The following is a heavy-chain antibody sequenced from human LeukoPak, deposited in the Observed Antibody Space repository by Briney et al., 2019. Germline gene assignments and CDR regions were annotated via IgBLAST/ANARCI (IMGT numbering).Heavy chain of an antibody. CDR1: GFTFSSYT. CDR2: ITTSDGNT. CDR3: AKDGGLWVSAHWGDS. Sequence: GGSLRLSCAASGFTFSSYTMSWVRQAPGKELEWVSTITTSDGNTYYADSVKGRFTVSRDNSKNTLFLQMNSLRAEDTAVYYCAKDGGLWVSAHWGDSWGRGTLVTVSS. J-gene: IGHJ4*02. D-gene: IGHD7-27*01. V-gene: IGHV3-23*01.